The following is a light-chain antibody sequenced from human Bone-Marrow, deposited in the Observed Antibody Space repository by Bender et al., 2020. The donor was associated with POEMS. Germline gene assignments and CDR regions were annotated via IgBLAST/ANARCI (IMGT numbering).Light chain of an antibody. Sequence: SYVLTQPPSVSVAPGQTASIACGGDNIGRKSVHWYQQKPGQAPVVVVHGERDPPSGIPERISGSNSGTTVTLTISGVQAEDEEDYYCQSADYDGKYCVFGGGTKVTVL. CDR2: GER. CDR1: NIGRKS. J-gene: IGLJ1*01. V-gene: IGLV3-21*02. CDR3: QSADYDGKYCV.